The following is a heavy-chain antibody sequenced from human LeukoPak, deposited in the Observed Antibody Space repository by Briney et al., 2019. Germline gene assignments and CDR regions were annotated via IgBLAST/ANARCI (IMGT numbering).Heavy chain of an antibody. CDR2: IRYDGSNK. Sequence: GGSLRLSCAASGFTFSSYGMHWVRQAPGKGLEWVAFIRYDGSNKYYADSVKGRFTISRDNSKNTLYLQMNSLRAEDTAVYYCAKDHRAYCSGDCVDFDYWGQGILVTVSS. CDR3: AKDHRAYCSGDCVDFDY. J-gene: IGHJ4*02. V-gene: IGHV3-30*02. CDR1: GFTFSSYG. D-gene: IGHD2-21*02.